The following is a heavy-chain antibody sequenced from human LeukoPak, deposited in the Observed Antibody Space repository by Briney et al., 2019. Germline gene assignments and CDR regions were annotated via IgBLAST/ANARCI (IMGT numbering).Heavy chain of an antibody. D-gene: IGHD4-23*01. CDR2: TNQDGSEQ. Sequence: PGGSLRLSWAAAGFTFNIYGVTWVRQARGKGRECGANTNQDGSEQHYVDSVKGRFTISRDNAKNSLYLQMNSLRVDDTAVYYCARGRWGNSYYFDYWGQGTLVTVSS. CDR1: GFTFNIYG. CDR3: ARGRWGNSYYFDY. V-gene: IGHV3-7*01. J-gene: IGHJ4*02.